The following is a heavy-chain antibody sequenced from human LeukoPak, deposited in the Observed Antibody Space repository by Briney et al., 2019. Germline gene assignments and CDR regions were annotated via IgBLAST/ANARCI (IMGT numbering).Heavy chain of an antibody. V-gene: IGHV1-18*01. CDR1: GYTFTSYG. Sequence: AASVKVSCKASGYTFTSYGISWVRQAPGQGLEWMGWINSYNGNTNYAQKLQGRVTMTTDTSTSTAYMELSSLRSEDTAVYYCATVSERIQLWLAFDYWGQGTLVTVSS. CDR3: ATVSERIQLWLAFDY. J-gene: IGHJ4*02. CDR2: INSYNGNT. D-gene: IGHD5-18*01.